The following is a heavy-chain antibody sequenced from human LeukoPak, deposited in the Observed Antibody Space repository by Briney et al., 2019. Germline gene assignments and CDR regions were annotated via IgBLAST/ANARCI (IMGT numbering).Heavy chain of an antibody. V-gene: IGHV1-2*02. J-gene: IGHJ4*02. CDR1: GYTFAGHF. CDR3: AREGWEPNFDQ. Sequence: ASVKVSCKASGYTFAGHFIHWVRQAPGQGLEWMGWINPNSGATNYAQNFQGRVTMTSDTSITTAYMELTSLTFNDTAVYYCAREGWEPNFDQWGQGTLVTVSS. D-gene: IGHD1-26*01. CDR2: INPNSGAT.